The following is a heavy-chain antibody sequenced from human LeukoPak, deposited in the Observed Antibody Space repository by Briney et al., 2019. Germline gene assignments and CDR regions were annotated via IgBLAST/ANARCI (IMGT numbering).Heavy chain of an antibody. CDR1: GGTFSSYA. CDR2: IIPIFGTA. V-gene: IGHV1-69*05. Sequence: GASVKVSCKASGGTFSSYAISWVRQAPGQGREWMGGIIPIFGTANYAQKFQGRVTITTDESTSTAYMELSSLRSEDTAVYYCAGYYDFWSGSYYYYMDVWGKGTTVTVSS. D-gene: IGHD3-3*01. J-gene: IGHJ6*03. CDR3: AGYYDFWSGSYYYYMDV.